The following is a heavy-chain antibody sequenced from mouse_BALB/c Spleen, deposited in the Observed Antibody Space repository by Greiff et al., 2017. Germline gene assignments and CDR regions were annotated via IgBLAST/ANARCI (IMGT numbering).Heavy chain of an antibody. D-gene: IGHD1-1*01. V-gene: IGHV5-9-3*01. CDR3: ARHDGSSGFAY. J-gene: IGHJ3*01. CDR1: GFTFSSYA. Sequence: EVHLVESGGGLVKPGGSLKLSCAASGFTFSSYAMSWVRQTPEKRLEWVATISSGGSYTYYPDSVKGRFTISRDNAKNTLYLQMSSLRSEDTAMYYCARHDGSSGFAYWGQGTLVTVSA. CDR2: ISSGGSYT.